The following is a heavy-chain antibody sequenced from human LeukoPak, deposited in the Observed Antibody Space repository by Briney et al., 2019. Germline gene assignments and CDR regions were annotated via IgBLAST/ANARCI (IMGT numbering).Heavy chain of an antibody. V-gene: IGHV3-23*01. J-gene: IGHJ6*02. D-gene: IGHD2-2*01. Sequence: GGSLRLSCAASGFTFSSYAMNWVRQAPGKGLEWVSAISGSGGSTYYADSVKGRFTISRDNSKNTLYLQMNSLRAEDTAVYYCANSPESTPYYYYGMDVWGQGTTVTVSS. CDR2: ISGSGGST. CDR1: GFTFSSYA. CDR3: ANSPESTPYYYYGMDV.